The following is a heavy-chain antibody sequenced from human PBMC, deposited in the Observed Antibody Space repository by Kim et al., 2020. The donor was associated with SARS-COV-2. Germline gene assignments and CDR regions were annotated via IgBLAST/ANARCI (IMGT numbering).Heavy chain of an antibody. CDR3: ARESDYDILTGYYPY. J-gene: IGHJ4*02. CDR1: GFTFSSYS. D-gene: IGHD3-9*01. CDR2: ISSSSSYI. V-gene: IGHV3-21*01. Sequence: GGSLRLSCAASGFTFSSYSMNWVRQAPGKGLEWVSSISSSSSYIYYADSVKGRFTISRDNAKNSLYLQMNSLRAEDTAVYYCARESDYDILTGYYPYWGQGTLVTVSS.